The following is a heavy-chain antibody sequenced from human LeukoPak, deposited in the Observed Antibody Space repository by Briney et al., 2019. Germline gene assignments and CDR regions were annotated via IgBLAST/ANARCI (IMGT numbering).Heavy chain of an antibody. J-gene: IGHJ4*02. CDR2: IYYSGTT. CDR1: GDSISSSSYC. D-gene: IGHD3-22*01. CDR3: ARHVNYYYESDGYTFDY. Sequence: PSETLSLTCTVSGDSISSSSYCWGWVRQPPGKGLEWIGSIYYSGTTYYNPSLNRRDSISADTSKNQFSLKLSSVTAAYAAVYYWARHVNYYYESDGYTFDYWGQGTLVTVSS. V-gene: IGHV4-39*01.